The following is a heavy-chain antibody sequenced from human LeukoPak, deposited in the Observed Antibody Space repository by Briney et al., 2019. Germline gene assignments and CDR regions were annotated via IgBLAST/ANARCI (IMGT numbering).Heavy chain of an antibody. J-gene: IGHJ3*02. CDR3: ARVGYSRTWHSGSAFDI. V-gene: IGHV3-48*04. Sequence: GGSLRLSCAVSGFTFSNYSMNWVRQAPRKGLEWVSYISNSDSTIYYADSVKGRFTISGDNAQNSLYLKMNSLRAEDTAIYYCARVGYSRTWHSGSAFDIWGQGTMVTVSS. D-gene: IGHD6-13*01. CDR2: ISNSDSTI. CDR1: GFTFSNYS.